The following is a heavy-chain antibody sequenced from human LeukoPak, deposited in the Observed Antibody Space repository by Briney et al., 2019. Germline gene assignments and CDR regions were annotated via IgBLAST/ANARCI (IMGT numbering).Heavy chain of an antibody. J-gene: IGHJ4*02. D-gene: IGHD2-2*01. CDR1: EDSFTNFW. CDR2: IYPGDSDT. Sequence: GESLQISCKDSEDSFTNFWTAWVRQMPGKGLEWMGIIYPGDSDTRYSPSFQGQVTISADKSISTAYLQWSSLKASDTAMYYCARRVGGSSPRGCFDSWGQGTLVTVSS. CDR3: ARRVGGSSPRGCFDS. V-gene: IGHV5-51*01.